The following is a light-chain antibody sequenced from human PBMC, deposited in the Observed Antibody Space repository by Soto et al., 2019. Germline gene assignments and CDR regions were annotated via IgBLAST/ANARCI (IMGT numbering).Light chain of an antibody. CDR2: KDN. CDR3: QSSDSSGRYPYV. Sequence: SYELAQPPSVSVSPGQTARITCSGDALPKQYAYWYRQKPGQAPVVVIYKDNGRPSGIPERFSGSSSGTTVTLTISGVQAEDEAYYYCQSSDSSGRYPYVFGTGTKVTVL. V-gene: IGLV3-25*02. CDR1: ALPKQY. J-gene: IGLJ1*01.